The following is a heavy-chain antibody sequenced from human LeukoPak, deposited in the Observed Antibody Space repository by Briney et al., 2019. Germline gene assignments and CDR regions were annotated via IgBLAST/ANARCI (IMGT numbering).Heavy chain of an antibody. CDR1: GFSFSSYS. CDR2: ISSSSSTI. V-gene: IGHV3-48*04. Sequence: GGSLRLSCAAPGFSFSSYSMSWVRQAPGKGLEWVSYISSSSSTIYYADSVKGRFTISRDNAKNSLYLQMNSLRAEDAAVYYCAREGLYYYGMDVWGQGTTVTVSS. J-gene: IGHJ6*02. CDR3: AREGLYYYGMDV.